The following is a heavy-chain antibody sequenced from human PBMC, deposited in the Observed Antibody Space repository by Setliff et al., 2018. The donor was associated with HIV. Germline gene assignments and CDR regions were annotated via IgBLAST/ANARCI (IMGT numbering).Heavy chain of an antibody. CDR2: VYYSGST. J-gene: IGHJ4*02. Sequence: SETLSLTCIVSGGSISSSSYYWGWIRQPPGKGLEWIGTVYYSGSTYYNPSLKSLVTISVDTSENQFSLKLSSVTAADTAVYYCARDGYSSSWYVISGSFDYWGQGILVTV. CDR1: GGSISSSSYY. D-gene: IGHD6-13*01. CDR3: ARDGYSSSWYVISGSFDY. V-gene: IGHV4-39*07.